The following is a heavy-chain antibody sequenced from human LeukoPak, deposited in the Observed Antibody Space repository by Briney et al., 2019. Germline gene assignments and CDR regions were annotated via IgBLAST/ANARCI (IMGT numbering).Heavy chain of an antibody. CDR1: GFTFSTYA. D-gene: IGHD2-21*02. CDR2: IGGSGGST. J-gene: IGHJ2*01. V-gene: IGHV3-23*01. CDR3: ARYILVTSTRYFDL. Sequence: GGSLRLSCAASGFTFSTYAMSWVRQAPGKGLEWVSAIGGSGGSTYYADSVKGRFTISRDNSKNTLYLQMNSLRAEDTAVYYCARYILVTSTRYFDLWGRGTLVTVSS.